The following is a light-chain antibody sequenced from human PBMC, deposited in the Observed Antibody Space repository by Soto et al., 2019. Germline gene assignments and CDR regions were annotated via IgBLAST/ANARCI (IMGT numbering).Light chain of an antibody. V-gene: IGKV3-11*01. Sequence: EIVLSQSPATLSPSAGERATLSCRASQTVDTYLAWYQQKPRQSPILLIYDVSARATGIPARFSGSGSGTDFALTISSLEPEDVAVYYCQQRRAWPVTFGGGTRVQIK. CDR3: QQRRAWPVT. CDR2: DVS. J-gene: IGKJ4*01. CDR1: QTVDTY.